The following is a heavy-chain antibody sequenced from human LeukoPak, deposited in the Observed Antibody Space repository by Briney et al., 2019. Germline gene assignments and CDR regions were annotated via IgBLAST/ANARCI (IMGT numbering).Heavy chain of an antibody. D-gene: IGHD1/OR15-1a*01. V-gene: IGHV3-33*01. CDR3: TRCNNDHFDY. CDR1: GFTFGGYG. J-gene: IGHJ4*02. Sequence: GGSLRLSCAGSGFTFGGYGMHWFRQTPGKGLEWVAVIAYGGSRAFYADSVKGRFTISRDNSKNTMSVQMDDLRAEDTAVYYCTRCNNDHFDYWGQGTLVTVSS. CDR2: IAYGGSRA.